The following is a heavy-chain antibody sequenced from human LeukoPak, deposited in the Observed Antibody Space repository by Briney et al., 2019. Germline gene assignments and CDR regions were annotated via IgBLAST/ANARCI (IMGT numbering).Heavy chain of an antibody. J-gene: IGHJ6*03. V-gene: IGHV4-4*09. CDR3: ARRRDETATAAGYYHMDV. CDR1: GASISSYY. D-gene: IGHD3-22*01. Sequence: SQTLSLTCTVSGASISSYYWSWFRRPPGKGLEWIAYIFPSGSINFNPSLKSRVSISVDGSKNNFSLDLSSVTAADTAVYYCARRRDETATAAGYYHMDVWGKGTTVTVSS. CDR2: IFPSGSI.